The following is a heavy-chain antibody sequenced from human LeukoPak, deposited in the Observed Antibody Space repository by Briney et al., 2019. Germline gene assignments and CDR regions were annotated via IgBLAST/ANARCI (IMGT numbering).Heavy chain of an antibody. CDR2: ITDSGSRT. CDR3: AKNVQLSQEGS. J-gene: IGHJ5*02. CDR1: GFTFSSYA. Sequence: PGGSLRLSCAASGFTFSSYAMTWVRQAPGKGLEWVSTITDSGSRTYYADSVKGRFTISRDNSKNTLFLHMSSLRAEDSAMYYCAKNVQLSQEGSWGQGTLVTVSS. V-gene: IGHV3-23*01. D-gene: IGHD5-24*01.